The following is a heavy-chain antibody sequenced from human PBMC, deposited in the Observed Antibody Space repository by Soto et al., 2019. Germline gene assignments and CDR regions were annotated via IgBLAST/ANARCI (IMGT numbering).Heavy chain of an antibody. CDR1: GFTVSSNY. D-gene: IGHD1-1*01. CDR3: ARPRKTGRYYYYGMDV. CDR2: IYSGGST. J-gene: IGHJ6*02. V-gene: IGHV3-53*01. Sequence: LGGSLRLSCAASGFTVSSNYMSWVRQAPGKGLEWVSVIYSGGSTYYADSVKGRFTISRDNSKNTLYLQMNSLRAEDTAVYYCARPRKTGRYYYYGMDVWGQGTTVTVSS.